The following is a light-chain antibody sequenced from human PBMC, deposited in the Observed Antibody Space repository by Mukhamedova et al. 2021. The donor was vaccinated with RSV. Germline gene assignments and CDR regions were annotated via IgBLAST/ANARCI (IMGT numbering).Light chain of an antibody. CDR2: AAS. CDR3: QQFNTDPIT. Sequence: GKAPKLLISAASTLQSGVPSRFSGSGSGTDFTHTINSLQAEDFATYYCQQFNTDPITFGQGTRLEIK. V-gene: IGKV1-9*01. J-gene: IGKJ5*01.